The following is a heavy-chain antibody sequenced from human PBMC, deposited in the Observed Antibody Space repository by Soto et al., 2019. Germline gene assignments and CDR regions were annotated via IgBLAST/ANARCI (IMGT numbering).Heavy chain of an antibody. CDR2: IYYSGST. CDR3: ARGDPGYCSGGSCYSGFPFDY. J-gene: IGHJ4*02. V-gene: IGHV4-59*01. CDR1: GGSISSYY. D-gene: IGHD2-15*01. Sequence: SETLSLTCTVSGGSISSYYWSWIRQPPGKGLEWIGYIYYSGSTNYNPSLKSRVTISVDTSKNQFSLKLGSVTAADTAVYYCARGDPGYCSGGSCYSGFPFDYWGQGTLVTVSS.